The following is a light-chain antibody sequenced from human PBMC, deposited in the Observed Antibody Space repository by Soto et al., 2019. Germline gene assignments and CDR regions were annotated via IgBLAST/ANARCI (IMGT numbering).Light chain of an antibody. Sequence: QSVLTQDASVSGSLGLSITISCTETSSDVGGFNYVSWYQQHPGKAPKLMIYDVFTRPSGVSNRFSGSKSGNTASLTISALQAEDEADYYCTSWTSTSTYVFGSGTKVTVL. V-gene: IGLV2-14*03. CDR1: SSDVGGFNY. J-gene: IGLJ1*01. CDR3: TSWTSTSTYV. CDR2: DVF.